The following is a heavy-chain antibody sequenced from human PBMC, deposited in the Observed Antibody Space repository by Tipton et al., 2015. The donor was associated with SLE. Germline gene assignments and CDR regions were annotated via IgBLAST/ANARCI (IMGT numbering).Heavy chain of an antibody. J-gene: IGHJ3*02. CDR1: GGSISSYY. CDR2: IYYSGST. D-gene: IGHD4-17*01. Sequence: GLVKPSETLSLTCTVSGGSISSYYWSWIRQPPGKGLEWIGYIYYSGSTNYNPSLKSRVTISVDTSKNQFSLKLSSVTAADTAVYYCARVPYYDYGDEMYAFDIWGQGTMVTVSS. CDR3: ARVPYYDYGDEMYAFDI. V-gene: IGHV4-59*01.